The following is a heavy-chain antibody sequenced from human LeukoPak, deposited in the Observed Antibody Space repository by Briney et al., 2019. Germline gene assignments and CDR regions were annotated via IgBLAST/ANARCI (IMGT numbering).Heavy chain of an antibody. Sequence: SQTLSLTCAISGDSVSSNSAAWNWIRQSPSRGLEWLGRTYYRSKWYNDYAVSVKSRITINPDTSKNQFSLQLNSVTPEDTAVYYCARVLATGIVGATGAFDIWGQGTMVTVSS. J-gene: IGHJ3*02. CDR3: ARVLATGIVGATGAFDI. CDR1: GDSVSSNSAA. V-gene: IGHV6-1*01. D-gene: IGHD1-26*01. CDR2: TYYRSKWYN.